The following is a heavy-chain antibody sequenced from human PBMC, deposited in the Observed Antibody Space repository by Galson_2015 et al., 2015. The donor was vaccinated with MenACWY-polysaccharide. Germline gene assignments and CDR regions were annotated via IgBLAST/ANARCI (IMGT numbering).Heavy chain of an antibody. V-gene: IGHV3-15*01. D-gene: IGHD2-8*02. CDR3: STGDGHTTGFDY. J-gene: IGHJ4*02. CDR1: GFIFSNAW. CDR2: IKSKPNGGTI. Sequence: SLSLSCAVSGFIFSNAWMNWFRQAPGKGLEWVGRIKSKPNGGTIECAAPVKGRFTISRDDSKNTVYVQMKSLKTEDTAVYYCSTGDGHTTGFDYWGQGALVIVSS.